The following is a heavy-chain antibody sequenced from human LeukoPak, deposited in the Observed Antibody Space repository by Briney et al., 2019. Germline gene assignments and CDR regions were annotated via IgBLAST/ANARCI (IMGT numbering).Heavy chain of an antibody. CDR2: IYHSGST. Sequence: SGTLSLTCAVSGGSISSSNWWSWVRQPPGKGLEWIGEIYHSGSTNYNPSLKSRVTISVDKSKNQFSLKLSSVTAADTAVYYCARVRKVVGATTSDVRYFQHWGQGTLVTVSS. CDR1: GGSISSSNW. V-gene: IGHV4-4*02. D-gene: IGHD1-26*01. J-gene: IGHJ1*01. CDR3: ARVRKVVGATTSDVRYFQH.